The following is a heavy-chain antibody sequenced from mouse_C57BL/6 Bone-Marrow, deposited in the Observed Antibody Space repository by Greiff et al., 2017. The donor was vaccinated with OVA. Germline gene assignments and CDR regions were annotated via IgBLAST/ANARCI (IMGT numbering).Heavy chain of an antibody. V-gene: IGHV1-81*01. J-gene: IGHJ3*01. CDR2: IYPRSGNT. D-gene: IGHD3-2*02. CDR1: GYTFTSYG. Sequence: VHLVESGAELARPGASVKLSCKASGYTFTSYGISWVKQRTGQGLEWIGEIYPRSGNTYYNEKFKGKATLTADKSSSTAYMELRSLTSEDSAVYFCARFRLGSFAYWGQGTLVTVSA. CDR3: ARFRLGSFAY.